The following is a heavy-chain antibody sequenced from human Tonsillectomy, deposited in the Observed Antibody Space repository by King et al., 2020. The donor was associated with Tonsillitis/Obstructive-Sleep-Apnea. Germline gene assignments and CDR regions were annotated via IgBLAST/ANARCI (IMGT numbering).Heavy chain of an antibody. Sequence: QVQLVESGGGVVQPGRSLRLSCAASGFTFSSYGMHWVRQAPGKGREWVAVIWYDGSNKYYADSVKGRFTISRENSKNTLYLQMNSLRAEDTAVYYCARDPLDIVVVPAAMYYYYYMDVWGKGTTVTVSS. CDR2: IWYDGSNK. CDR3: ARDPLDIVVVPAAMYYYYYMDV. J-gene: IGHJ6*03. V-gene: IGHV3-33*01. D-gene: IGHD2-2*01. CDR1: GFTFSSYG.